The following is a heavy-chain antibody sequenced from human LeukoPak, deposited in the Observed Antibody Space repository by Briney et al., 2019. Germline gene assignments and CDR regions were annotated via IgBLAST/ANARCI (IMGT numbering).Heavy chain of an antibody. D-gene: IGHD6-19*01. CDR3: AREGNIAVAGTLGY. J-gene: IGHJ4*02. CDR2: INPNSGGT. CDR1: GYIFTGYY. Sequence: ASVKVSCKASGYIFTGYYMHWVRQAPGQGLEWMGWINPNSGGTNYAQKFQGRVTMTRDTSISTACMELSRLRSDDTAVYYCAREGNIAVAGTLGYWGQGTLVTISS. V-gene: IGHV1-2*02.